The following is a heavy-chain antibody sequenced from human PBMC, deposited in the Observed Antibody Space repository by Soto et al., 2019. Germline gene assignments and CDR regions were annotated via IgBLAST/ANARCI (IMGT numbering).Heavy chain of an antibody. D-gene: IGHD5-18*01. V-gene: IGHV3-33*01. CDR2: IWYDGSNK. Sequence: QVQLVESGGGVVQPGRSLRLSCAASGFTFSSYGMHWDRPAPGQGLEWLAVIWYDGSNKYYADSVKGRFTISRDNSKNSLYLQRNSRRAEDTAVYYCARDLIRGIQLCVGSMDVWGQGTTVTVS. CDR1: GFTFSSYG. CDR3: ARDLIRGIQLCVGSMDV. J-gene: IGHJ6*02.